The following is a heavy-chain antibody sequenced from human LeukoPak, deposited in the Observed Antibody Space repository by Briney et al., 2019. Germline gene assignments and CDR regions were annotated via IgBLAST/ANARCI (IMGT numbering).Heavy chain of an antibody. Sequence: GGSLRLSCAASGFTFSNYAMSWVRQAPGKGLEWASAITGGGSGIYYADSMKSRFTISRDNSKNTLYLQINSLRAEDTAVYYCAKWGDYDVLTGYYVSDYWGQGTLVTVSS. CDR1: GFTFSNYA. J-gene: IGHJ4*02. D-gene: IGHD3-9*01. CDR2: ITGGGSGI. V-gene: IGHV3-23*01. CDR3: AKWGDYDVLTGYYVSDY.